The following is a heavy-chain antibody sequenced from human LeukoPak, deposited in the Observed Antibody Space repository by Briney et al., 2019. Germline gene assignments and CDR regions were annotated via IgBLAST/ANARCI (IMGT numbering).Heavy chain of an antibody. CDR3: ARDAGYGYDRFDY. CDR1: GFIFSSYW. Sequence: GGSLRLFCAASGFIFSSYWMAWVRQAPGKGLEWVADIKEDGSDKNYVDSVKGRFTISRDNAKNSLYLQMNSLRAEDTAVYYCARDAGYGYDRFDYWGQGTQVTVSS. D-gene: IGHD5-18*01. J-gene: IGHJ4*02. V-gene: IGHV3-7*01. CDR2: IKEDGSDK.